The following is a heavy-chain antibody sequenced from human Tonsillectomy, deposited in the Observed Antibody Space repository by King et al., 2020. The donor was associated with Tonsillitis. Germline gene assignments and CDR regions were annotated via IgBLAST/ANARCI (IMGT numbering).Heavy chain of an antibody. Sequence: VQLVESGGGVVQPGRSLRLSCAASGFSFSSYAMHWVRQAPGKGLEWVAVISYDGSNKYYADSVKGRFTISSDNSKNTLYLQMNSLRAEDTAVYYCARGSVVGATFGNYVWGQGTLVTVSS. J-gene: IGHJ4*02. D-gene: IGHD1-26*01. V-gene: IGHV3-30-3*01. CDR1: GFSFSSYA. CDR3: ARGSVVGATFGNYV. CDR2: ISYDGSNK.